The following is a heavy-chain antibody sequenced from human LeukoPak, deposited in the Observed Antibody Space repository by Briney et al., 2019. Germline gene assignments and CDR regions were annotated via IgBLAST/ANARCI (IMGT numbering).Heavy chain of an antibody. V-gene: IGHV3-66*01. Sequence: GGSLRLSCAASGFTVSSNYMSWVRQAPGKGLEWVSVIYSGGSTYYADSVKGRFTISRDNSKNTLYLQMNSLRAEDTAVYYCARDSDSSGNYSHFDYWGQGTLVTVSS. CDR3: ARDSDSSGNYSHFDY. J-gene: IGHJ4*02. D-gene: IGHD3-22*01. CDR1: GFTVSSNY. CDR2: IYSGGST.